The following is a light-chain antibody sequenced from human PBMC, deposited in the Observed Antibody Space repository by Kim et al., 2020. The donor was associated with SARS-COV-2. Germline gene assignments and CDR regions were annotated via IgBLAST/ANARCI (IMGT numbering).Light chain of an antibody. V-gene: IGLV3-1*01. CDR1: KLGDKY. CDR3: QAWDSSTKV. CDR2: QDS. J-gene: IGLJ1*01. Sequence: SYELTQPLSVSVSPGQTASITCSGDKLGDKYACWYQQKPGQSPVLVIYQDSKRPSGIPERFSGSNSGNTATLTISGTQAMDEADYYCQAWDSSTKVFGTGTKVTVL.